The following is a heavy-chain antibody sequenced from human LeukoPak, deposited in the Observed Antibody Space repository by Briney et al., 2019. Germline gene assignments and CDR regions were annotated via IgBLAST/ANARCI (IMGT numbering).Heavy chain of an antibody. V-gene: IGHV4-61*01. D-gene: IGHD2-8*01. Sequence: SETLSLTCTVSGYPLSSGSYYWSWIRQPPGKGLEWIWYIYYGGNTNLNPSLKSRVTISVDTSKNQFSLKMSSVAAADTAVYYCARASPMLDAFDIWGQGTMVTVS. CDR2: IYYGGNT. CDR1: GYPLSSGSYY. J-gene: IGHJ3*02. CDR3: ARASPMLDAFDI.